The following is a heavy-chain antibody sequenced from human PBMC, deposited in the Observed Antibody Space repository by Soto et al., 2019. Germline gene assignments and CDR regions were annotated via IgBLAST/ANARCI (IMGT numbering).Heavy chain of an antibody. J-gene: IGHJ6*02. D-gene: IGHD2-2*01. V-gene: IGHV4-39*01. CDR1: GGSISSSSYY. Sequence: QLQLQESGPGLVKPSETLSLTCTVSGGSISSSSYYWGWIRQPPGKGLEWIGSIYYSGSTYYNPSLRSRVPISVATSKNLFSLKLSSVTAADPAVYYCAADIVVVPAALGYYYYYGMDVWGQGTTVTVSS. CDR2: IYYSGST. CDR3: AADIVVVPAALGYYYYYGMDV.